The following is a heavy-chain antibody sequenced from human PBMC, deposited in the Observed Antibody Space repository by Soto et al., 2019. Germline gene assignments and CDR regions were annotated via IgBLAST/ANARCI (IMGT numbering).Heavy chain of an antibody. CDR2: ISGSGGST. Sequence: EVQLLESGGGLVQPGGSLRLSCAASGFTFSSYAMSWVRQAPGKGLEWVSAISGSGGSTYYADSVKGRFTISRDNSKNTLYLQMNSLRAEDTAVYYCAKRPHDITIFGVVTVCSGYWGQGTLVTVSS. CDR3: AKRPHDITIFGVVTVCSGY. CDR1: GFTFSSYA. V-gene: IGHV3-23*01. J-gene: IGHJ4*02. D-gene: IGHD3-3*01.